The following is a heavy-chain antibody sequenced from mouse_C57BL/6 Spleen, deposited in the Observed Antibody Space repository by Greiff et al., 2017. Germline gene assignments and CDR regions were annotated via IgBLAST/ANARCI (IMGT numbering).Heavy chain of an antibody. CDR1: GYTFTSYW. Sequence: QVQLQQPGAELVMPGASVTLSCKASGYTFTSYWMHWVKQRPGQGLEWIGEIDPSDSYTNYNQKFKGKSTVTVDKSSSTAYMQLSSLTSEDTAVYYCARGRGSSFAWFAYWGQGTLVTVSA. V-gene: IGHV1-69*01. J-gene: IGHJ3*01. CDR2: IDPSDSYT. CDR3: ARGRGSSFAWFAY. D-gene: IGHD1-1*01.